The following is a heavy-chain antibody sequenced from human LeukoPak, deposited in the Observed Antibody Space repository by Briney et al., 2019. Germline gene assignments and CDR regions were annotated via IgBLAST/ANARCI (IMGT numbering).Heavy chain of an antibody. J-gene: IGHJ4*02. CDR2: INPNSGGT. CDR1: GYTFTGYY. V-gene: IGHV1-2*02. D-gene: IGHD2-2*01. CDR3: ARAARFVVVPAALRY. Sequence: ASVKVSCKASGYTFTGYYMHWVRQAPGQGLEWMGWINPNSGGTNYAQKFQGRATMTRDTSISTAYMELSRLRSDDTAVYYCARAARFVVVPAALRYWGQGTLVTVSS.